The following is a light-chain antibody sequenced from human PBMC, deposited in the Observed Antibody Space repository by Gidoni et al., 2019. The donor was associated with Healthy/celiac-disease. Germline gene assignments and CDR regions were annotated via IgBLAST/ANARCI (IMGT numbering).Light chain of an antibody. J-gene: IGKJ4*01. V-gene: IGKV3-15*01. CDR2: GAS. Sequence: EIVMTQSPATLSVSPGARATLSCRASQSVSSNLAWYQQKPGQAPRLLIYGASTRATGIPARFSGSGSGTEFTLTISSLQSEDFAGYYCQQYNNWLTFGGGTKVEIK. CDR3: QQYNNWLT. CDR1: QSVSSN.